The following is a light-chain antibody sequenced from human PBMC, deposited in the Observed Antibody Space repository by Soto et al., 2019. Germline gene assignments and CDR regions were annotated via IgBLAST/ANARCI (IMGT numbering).Light chain of an antibody. J-gene: IGKJ1*01. Sequence: DIQMTQSPSTLSGSVGDRVTITCRASQTISSWLAWYQQKPGKAPKILSYKASTLKSGVPSRFSGSGSGTEFTLTISSLQPDDFATYYCQHYNSYSEAFGQGTKVELK. CDR1: QTISSW. CDR3: QHYNSYSEA. CDR2: KAS. V-gene: IGKV1-5*03.